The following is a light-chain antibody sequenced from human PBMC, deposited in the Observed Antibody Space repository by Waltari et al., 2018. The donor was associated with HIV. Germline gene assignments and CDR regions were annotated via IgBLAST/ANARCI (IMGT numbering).Light chain of an antibody. Sequence: QSALTQPASVSGSPGQSIVISCTGTSDDVGYYNYVSWYQQPPGKVHKLVNYDVTSRPSGVSNRFAGSKSGNTASLTISGLRADDEADYYCSSYVGSSTSWLFGGGTKLTV. CDR3: SSYVGSSTSWL. CDR2: DVT. CDR1: SDDVGYYNY. J-gene: IGLJ3*02. V-gene: IGLV2-14*03.